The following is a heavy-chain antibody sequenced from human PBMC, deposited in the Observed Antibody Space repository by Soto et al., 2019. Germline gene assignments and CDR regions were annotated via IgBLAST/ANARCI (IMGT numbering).Heavy chain of an antibody. CDR2: IYYSGST. J-gene: IGHJ4*02. V-gene: IGHV4-59*01. Sequence: PSETLSLTCTVYGGSISSYYWSWIRQPPGKGLEWIGYIYYSGSTNYNPSLKSRVTISVDTSKNQFSLQLSSLTAAATAVYYCARARGIVGATTTGDYWVQGTLVTVSS. CDR1: GGSISSYY. D-gene: IGHD1-26*01. CDR3: ARARGIVGATTTGDY.